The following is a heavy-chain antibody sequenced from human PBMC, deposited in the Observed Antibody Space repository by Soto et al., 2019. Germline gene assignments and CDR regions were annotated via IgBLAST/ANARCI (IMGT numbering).Heavy chain of an antibody. V-gene: IGHV3-21*01. Sequence: VSLRLSCAASGFTFSSYSMNWVRQAPGKGLEWVSSISSRSSYIYYADSVKGRFIISRDNAKNSLYLQMNSLRAEDTAVYYCARDKSGFGWFDPWGQGTLVTVSS. CDR1: GFTFSSYS. CDR2: ISSRSSYI. CDR3: ARDKSGFGWFDP. D-gene: IGHD3-3*01. J-gene: IGHJ5*02.